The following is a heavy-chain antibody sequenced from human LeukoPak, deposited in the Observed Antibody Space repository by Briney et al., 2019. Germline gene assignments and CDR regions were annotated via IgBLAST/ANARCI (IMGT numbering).Heavy chain of an antibody. V-gene: IGHV4-39*01. CDR2: IYHSGDT. D-gene: IGHD1-26*01. CDR1: GDSIDSSTYF. Sequence: SETLSLTCTVSGDSIDSSTYFWGWIRQSPGKGLEWIATIYHSGDTFYTPSLQSRVTISVDIIKNQFSLKVSSVTAADTAVYYCARRGVGASPFDFWGQGTLVTVS. J-gene: IGHJ4*02. CDR3: ARRGVGASPFDF.